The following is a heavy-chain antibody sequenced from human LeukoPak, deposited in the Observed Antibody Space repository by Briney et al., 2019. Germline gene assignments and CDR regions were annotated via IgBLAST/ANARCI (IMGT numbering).Heavy chain of an antibody. V-gene: IGHV3-21*01. CDR2: ISSSSSYI. CDR3: ASLLIAAAAXDX. J-gene: IGHJ4*02. D-gene: IGHD6-13*01. CDR1: GFTFSSYS. Sequence: PGGSLRLSCAASGFTFSSYSMNWVRQAPGKGLEWVSSISSSSSYIYYADSVKGRFTISRDNAKNSLYLQMNSLRAEDTAVYYCASLLIAAAAXDXXGQXXXXTV.